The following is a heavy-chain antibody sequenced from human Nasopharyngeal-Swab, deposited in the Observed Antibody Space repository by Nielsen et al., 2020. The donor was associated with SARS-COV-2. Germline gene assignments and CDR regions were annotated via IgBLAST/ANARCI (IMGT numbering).Heavy chain of an antibody. CDR2: IYPGESDT. D-gene: IGHD2-21*02. CDR3: ARLRGDRFFDY. V-gene: IGHV5-51*01. CDR1: GYSFTSYW. Sequence: GESLKISCKGSGYSFTSYWIGWVRPVPGKGLEGIGIIYPGESDTIYSPSFQGQVTILADKSISTAFLQWSSLKASGTAMYYCARLRGDRFFDYWGQGTLVTVSS. J-gene: IGHJ4*02.